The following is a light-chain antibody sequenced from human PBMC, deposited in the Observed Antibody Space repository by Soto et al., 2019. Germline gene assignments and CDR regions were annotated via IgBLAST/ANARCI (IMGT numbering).Light chain of an antibody. J-gene: IGKJ4*01. Sequence: DIVLTQSPGTLSLPPGERATLSCRASQSVSSSYLAWYQQKPGQAPRLLIYGASNRATGIPDRFSGSGSGTDFTLTISRLEPEDFAVYYCQQYDNSPLTFGGGTKVDIK. V-gene: IGKV3-20*01. CDR2: GAS. CDR3: QQYDNSPLT. CDR1: QSVSSSY.